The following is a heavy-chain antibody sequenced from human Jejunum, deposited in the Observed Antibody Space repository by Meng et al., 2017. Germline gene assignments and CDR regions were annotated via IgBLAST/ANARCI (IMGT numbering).Heavy chain of an antibody. Sequence: LVESGAEDKKPGVSVKVSCKASGFPFPGYDFNWVRLATGKGLEWMGWMNPNGGNTGYAQQFQGRVTMTRNISISTAYMELSSLRSEDTAVYYCARSIRYSSGKETFDNWGQGTLVTVSS. D-gene: IGHD6-19*01. V-gene: IGHV1-8*01. J-gene: IGHJ4*02. CDR2: MNPNGGNT. CDR1: GFPFPGYD. CDR3: ARSIRYSSGKETFDN.